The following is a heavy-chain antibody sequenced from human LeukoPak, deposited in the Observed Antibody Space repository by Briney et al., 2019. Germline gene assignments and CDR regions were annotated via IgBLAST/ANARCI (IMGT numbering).Heavy chain of an antibody. CDR2: ISGSGGST. Sequence: SGRSLRLSCAASGFTFSSYAMSWVRQAPGKGLEWVSAISGSGGSTYYADSVKGRFTISRDNSKNTLYLQMNSLRAEDTAVYYCAKDISSSWTQYYFDYWGQGTLVTVSS. CDR1: GFTFSSYA. D-gene: IGHD6-13*01. J-gene: IGHJ4*02. CDR3: AKDISSSWTQYYFDY. V-gene: IGHV3-23*01.